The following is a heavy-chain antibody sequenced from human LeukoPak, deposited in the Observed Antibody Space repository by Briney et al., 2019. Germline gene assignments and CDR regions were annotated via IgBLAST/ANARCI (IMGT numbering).Heavy chain of an antibody. CDR3: ARGGYQLLSPAGY. D-gene: IGHD2-2*01. CDR2: ISYDGSNK. Sequence: GGSLRLSCAASGFTFSSYAMHWVRQAPGKGLEWVAVISYDGSNKYYADSVKGRFTISRDNSKNTLYLQMNSLRAEDTAVYYCARGGYQLLSPAGYWGRGTLVTVSS. CDR1: GFTFSSYA. V-gene: IGHV3-30*04. J-gene: IGHJ4*02.